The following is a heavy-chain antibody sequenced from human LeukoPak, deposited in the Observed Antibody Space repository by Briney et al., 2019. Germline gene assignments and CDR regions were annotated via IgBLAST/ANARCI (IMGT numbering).Heavy chain of an antibody. D-gene: IGHD4-17*01. J-gene: IGHJ4*02. CDR2: INAGNGNT. Sequence: VASVKVSCKASGYTFTSYAMHWVRQAPGQRLEWMGWINAGNGNTKYSQKFQGRVTITRDTSASTAYMEPSSLRSEDTAVYYCARRLNGAHFDYWGQGTLVTVSS. CDR3: ARRLNGAHFDY. V-gene: IGHV1-3*01. CDR1: GYTFTSYA.